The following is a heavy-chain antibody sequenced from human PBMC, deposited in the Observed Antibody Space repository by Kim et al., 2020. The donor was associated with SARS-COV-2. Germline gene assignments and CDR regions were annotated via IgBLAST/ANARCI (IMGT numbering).Heavy chain of an antibody. CDR3: ARITIFGVVPIDY. Sequence: SETLSLTCTVSGGSISSSSYYWGWIRQPPGKGLEWIGSIYHSGSTYYNPSLKSRVTISVDTSKNQFSLKLSSVTAADTAMYYCARITIFGVVPIDYWGQGTLVTVSS. J-gene: IGHJ4*02. D-gene: IGHD3-3*01. CDR2: IYHSGST. CDR1: GGSISSSSYY. V-gene: IGHV4-39*01.